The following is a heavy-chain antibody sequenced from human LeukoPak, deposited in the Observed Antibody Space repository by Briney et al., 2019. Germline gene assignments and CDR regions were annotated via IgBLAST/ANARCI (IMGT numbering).Heavy chain of an antibody. V-gene: IGHV1-58*02. J-gene: IGHJ3*02. D-gene: IGHD4-17*01. CDR3: ATPWDGDYQTDAFDI. Sequence: GPSVKVSCKASGFTFTNSAMQCLLQPRGQRVQGIGGIIVGSGSTNYAQKFQERVTITMEMSTSTAYMELSRLRSEHTAVYYCATPWDGDYQTDAFDIWGQGTMVTVSS. CDR1: GFTFTNSA. CDR2: IIVGSGST.